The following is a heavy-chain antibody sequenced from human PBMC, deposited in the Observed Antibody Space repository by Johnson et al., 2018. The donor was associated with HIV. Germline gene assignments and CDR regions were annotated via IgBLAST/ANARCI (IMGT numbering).Heavy chain of an antibody. J-gene: IGHJ3*02. CDR3: ARGGGCGGDCYSGYDAFDI. D-gene: IGHD2-21*02. V-gene: IGHV3-30*04. CDR2: ISYDGSNK. Sequence: QMQLVESGGGVVQPGRSLRLSCAASGFTFSSYPIHSVRQAPGKGLEWVAVISYDGSNKYYADSVKGRFTISRDNSKNTLYLQMNSLRTWDTAGYYCARGGGCGGDCYSGYDAFDIWGQGTMVTVSS. CDR1: GFTFSSYP.